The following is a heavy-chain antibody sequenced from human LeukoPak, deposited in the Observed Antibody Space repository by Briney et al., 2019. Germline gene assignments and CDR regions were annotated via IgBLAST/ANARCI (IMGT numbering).Heavy chain of an antibody. D-gene: IGHD3-9*01. V-gene: IGHV4-59*01. J-gene: IGHJ4*02. CDR3: ALTYDILTGYYPRYPPPLFDY. CDR1: GGSISSYY. Sequence: SETLSLTCTVSGGSISSYYWSWIRQPPGKGLEWIGYIYYSGSTNYNPSLKSRVTISVDTSKNQFSLKLSSVTAADTAVYYCALTYDILTGYYPRYPPPLFDYWGQGTLVTVSS. CDR2: IYYSGST.